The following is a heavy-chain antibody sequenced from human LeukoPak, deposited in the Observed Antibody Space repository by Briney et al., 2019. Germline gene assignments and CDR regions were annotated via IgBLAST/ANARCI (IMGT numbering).Heavy chain of an antibody. Sequence: VRXAPGKGXEWVSGISGSGGSTYYADSVKGRFTISRDNSKNTLYLQMNSLRAEDTAVYYCAKIPQNDNWGQGTLVTVSS. D-gene: IGHD3-22*01. J-gene: IGHJ4*02. V-gene: IGHV3-23*01. CDR2: ISGSGGST. CDR3: AKIPQNDN.